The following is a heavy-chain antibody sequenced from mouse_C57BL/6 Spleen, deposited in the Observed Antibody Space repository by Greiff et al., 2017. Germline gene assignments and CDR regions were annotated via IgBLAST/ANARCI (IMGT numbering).Heavy chain of an antibody. CDR1: GYTFTSYW. CDR2: IDPSDSET. V-gene: IGHV1-52*01. Sequence: VQLQQPGAELVRPGSSVKLSCKASGYTFTSYWMHWVKQRPIQGLEWIGNIDPSDSETHYNQKFKDKATLTVDKSSSTAYMQLSSLTSEYSAVYYCARGGITPVVPDYWGQGTTLTVSS. CDR3: ARGGITPVVPDY. J-gene: IGHJ2*01. D-gene: IGHD1-1*01.